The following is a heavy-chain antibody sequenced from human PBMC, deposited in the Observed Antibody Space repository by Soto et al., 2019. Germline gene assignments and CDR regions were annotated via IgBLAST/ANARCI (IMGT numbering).Heavy chain of an antibody. CDR2: ISAYNGNT. D-gene: IGHD6-13*01. Sequence: QVQLVQSGAEVKKPGASVKVSCKASGYTFTSYGISWVRQAPGQGLEWMGWISAYNGNTNYAQKLQGRVTMTTDTSASTAYMEQRSPRSDDTAVYYCARREQQLVDDNALDIWGQGTMVTVSS. CDR1: GYTFTSYG. CDR3: ARREQQLVDDNALDI. J-gene: IGHJ3*02. V-gene: IGHV1-18*01.